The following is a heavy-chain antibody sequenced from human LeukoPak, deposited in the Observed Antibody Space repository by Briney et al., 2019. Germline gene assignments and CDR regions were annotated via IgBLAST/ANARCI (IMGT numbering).Heavy chain of an antibody. CDR1: GGPISSYY. Sequence: SETLSLTCTVSGGPISSYYWSWIRQPPGRGLEWIGEINHSGSTNYNPSLKSRVTISVDTSKNQFSLKLSSVTAADTAVYYCARLAYSSSWYPEYYFGYWGQGTLVTVSS. J-gene: IGHJ4*02. CDR2: INHSGST. D-gene: IGHD6-13*01. V-gene: IGHV4-34*01. CDR3: ARLAYSSSWYPEYYFGY.